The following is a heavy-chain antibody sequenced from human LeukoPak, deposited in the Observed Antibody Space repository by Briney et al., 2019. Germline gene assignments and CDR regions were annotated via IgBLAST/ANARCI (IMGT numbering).Heavy chain of an antibody. J-gene: IGHJ6*03. CDR3: ARVRTAAAGTTVYYYYMDV. D-gene: IGHD6-13*01. V-gene: IGHV1-46*01. CDR2: INPNGGST. CDR1: VYTFTNYH. Sequence: ASVKVSCKASVYTFTNYHLHWVRQAPGQGLEWMGMINPNGGSTTYAQKFQGRVTMTRDTSISTAYMELSSLRSEDTAVYYCARVRTAAAGTTVYYYYMDVWGKGTTVTVSS.